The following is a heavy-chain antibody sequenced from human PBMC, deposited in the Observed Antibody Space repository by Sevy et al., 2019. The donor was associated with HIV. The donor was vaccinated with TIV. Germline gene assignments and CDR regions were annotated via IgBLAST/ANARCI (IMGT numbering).Heavy chain of an antibody. V-gene: IGHV4-59*08. CDR1: GGSITSLY. CDR3: AGENAWGRGYS. J-gene: IGHJ4*02. Sequence: SETLTLTCTVSGGSITSLYWNWIRQPPGKGLEWIANIYYNGHINYNPSLKSRVTLSLDTSKNQFSLRLSSVTAANTAMYYCAGENAWGRGYSWGQGTLVTVSS. CDR2: IYYNGHI. D-gene: IGHD1-26*01.